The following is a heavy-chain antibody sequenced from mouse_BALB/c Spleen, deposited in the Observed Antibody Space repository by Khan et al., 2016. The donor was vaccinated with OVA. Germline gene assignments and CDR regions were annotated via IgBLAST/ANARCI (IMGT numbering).Heavy chain of an antibody. V-gene: IGHV1-5*01. CDR2: FYPGSSDT. CDR3: TRSYGSFYFDY. Sequence: VQLKESGTVPARPGASVKMSCKASGYSFTSYWMHWVTQRPGQGLEWIGAFYPGSSDTRYNQMFKDRAKLTAVTSASTVYMELSSLPNEDSAVYYCTRSYGSFYFDYWGQGTTLTVSS. J-gene: IGHJ2*01. CDR1: GYSFTSYW. D-gene: IGHD2-2*01.